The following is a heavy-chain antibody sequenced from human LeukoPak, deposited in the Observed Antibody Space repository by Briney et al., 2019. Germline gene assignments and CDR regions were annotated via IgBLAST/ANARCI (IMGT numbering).Heavy chain of an antibody. V-gene: IGHV4-38-2*01. CDR3: ARSWGSYYNYYGMDV. J-gene: IGHJ6*04. CDR1: GDSISSGYY. Sequence: PSETLSLTCAVSGDSISSGYYWGWIRQSPGKGLEWIGSVYHTGTTYYKPSLKSRVTISVDTSKNQFSLKLSYVTAADSAVYYCARSWGSYYNYYGMDVWGKGTTVTVSS. CDR2: VYHTGTT. D-gene: IGHD3-10*01.